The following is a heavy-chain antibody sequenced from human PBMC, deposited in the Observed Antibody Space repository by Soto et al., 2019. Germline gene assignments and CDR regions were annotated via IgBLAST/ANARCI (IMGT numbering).Heavy chain of an antibody. V-gene: IGHV1-69*02. CDR3: ARVGYGDYEPLDY. CDR1: GGTFSSYT. Sequence: ASVKVSCKASGGTFSSYTISWVRQAPGQGLEWMGRIIPILGIANYAQKFQGRVTITADKSTSTAYMERSSLRSEDTAVYYCARVGYGDYEPLDYWGQGTLVTVSS. CDR2: IIPILGIA. D-gene: IGHD4-17*01. J-gene: IGHJ4*02.